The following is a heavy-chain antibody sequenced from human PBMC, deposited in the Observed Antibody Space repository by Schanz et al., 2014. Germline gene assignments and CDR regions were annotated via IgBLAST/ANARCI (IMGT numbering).Heavy chain of an antibody. V-gene: IGHV1-46*01. D-gene: IGHD2-2*01. CDR3: ARAPTAYCSDPSCLVTCFDY. Sequence: QVQLVQSGAEVKKPGASVKVSCKASGYTFTSDSMHWVRQAPGQGLEWMGIINPSGGGTSYALRFQDRVTVTSDTSRSTVYMELSSLRSDDTAVYYCARAPTAYCSDPSCLVTCFDYWGQGTLVTVSS. J-gene: IGHJ4*02. CDR1: GYTFTSDS. CDR2: INPSGGGT.